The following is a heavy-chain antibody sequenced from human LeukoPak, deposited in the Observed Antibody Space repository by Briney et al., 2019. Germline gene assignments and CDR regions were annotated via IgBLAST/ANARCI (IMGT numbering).Heavy chain of an antibody. V-gene: IGHV4-34*01. CDR1: GGSLSGYY. Sequence: PSETLSLTCAVYGGSLSGYYWSWIRQPPGKGLEWIGEINHSGSTNYNPSLKSRVTISVDTSKNQFSLKLSSVTAADTAVYYCARGVPISCSGGSCYPTDYWGQGTLVTVSS. J-gene: IGHJ4*02. CDR3: ARGVPISCSGGSCYPTDY. CDR2: INHSGST. D-gene: IGHD2-15*01.